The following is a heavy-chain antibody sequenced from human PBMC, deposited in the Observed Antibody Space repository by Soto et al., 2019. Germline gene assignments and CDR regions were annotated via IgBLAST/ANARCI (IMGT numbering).Heavy chain of an antibody. CDR3: ALTRRSSLLEVAGPGFEY. V-gene: IGHV3-30*03. Sequence: QVRLVESGGGVVQPGRSLRLSCAASGFNFGVFGMHWVRQAPGKGLEWLSVLSYEGCEEYYADSVRGRFTISRDNSKNTLFLQMDSLRVEDTGVYYCALTRRSSLLEVAGPGFEYWGQGTLVTVS. D-gene: IGHD6-19*01. CDR2: LSYEGCEE. CDR1: GFNFGVFG. J-gene: IGHJ4*02.